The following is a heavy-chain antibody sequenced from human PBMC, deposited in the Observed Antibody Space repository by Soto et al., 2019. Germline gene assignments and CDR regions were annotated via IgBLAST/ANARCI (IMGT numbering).Heavy chain of an antibody. CDR3: AKDNGGYYDSSGNFEY. V-gene: IGHV3-9*01. CDR2: ISWNGGTL. Sequence: PGGSLRLSCAASGFMFDDYAMHWVRQAPGKGLEWVSGISWNGGTLGYGDAVKGRFTIPRDNAKNSLYLQMNSLRPDDTALYFCAKDNGGYYDSSGNFEYWGQGTLVTVSS. D-gene: IGHD3-22*01. J-gene: IGHJ4*02. CDR1: GFMFDDYA.